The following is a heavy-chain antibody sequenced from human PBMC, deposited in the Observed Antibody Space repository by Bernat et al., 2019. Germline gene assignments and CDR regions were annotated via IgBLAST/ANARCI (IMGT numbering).Heavy chain of an antibody. V-gene: IGHV1-3*01. Sequence: QVQLVQSGAEVKKPGASVKVSCKASGYTFTSYAMHWVRQAPGQRLEWMGWINAGNGNTKYSQKFQGRVTITRDTSASTAYMELSRLRSEDTAVYYCARDLMGPGRPLWFDPWGQGALVTVSS. J-gene: IGHJ5*02. CDR2: INAGNGNT. CDR3: ARDLMGPGRPLWFDP. CDR1: GYTFTSYA. D-gene: IGHD2-8*01.